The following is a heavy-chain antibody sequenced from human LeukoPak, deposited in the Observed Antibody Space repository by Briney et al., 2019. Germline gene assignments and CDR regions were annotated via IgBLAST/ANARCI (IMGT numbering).Heavy chain of an antibody. J-gene: IGHJ4*02. Sequence: ASVKVSCKASGGTFSSYAISWVRQAPGQGLEWMGGIIPIFGTANYAQKFQGRVTITTDESTSIAYMELSSLRSEDTAVYYCARDVSVERLYGSVPRIMFDYWGQGTLVTVSS. D-gene: IGHD3-10*01. V-gene: IGHV1-69*05. CDR2: IIPIFGTA. CDR1: GGTFSSYA. CDR3: ARDVSVERLYGSVPRIMFDY.